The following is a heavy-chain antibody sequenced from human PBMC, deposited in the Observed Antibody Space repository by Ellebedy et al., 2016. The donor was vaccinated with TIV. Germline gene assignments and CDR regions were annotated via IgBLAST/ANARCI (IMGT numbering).Heavy chain of an antibody. J-gene: IGHJ4*03. CDR2: IGTAGDT. D-gene: IGHD2-21*01. V-gene: IGHV3-13*01. CDR3: ARVRFGDTAVDY. CDR1: GFTFSSYD. Sequence: GGSLRLSCAASGFTFSSYDMHWVRQGTGKGLEWVSAIGTAGDTYYPGSVKGRFTISRENAKNSFYLQITSLTAEDTAVYYCARVRFGDTAVDYWGQGTLVTVSS.